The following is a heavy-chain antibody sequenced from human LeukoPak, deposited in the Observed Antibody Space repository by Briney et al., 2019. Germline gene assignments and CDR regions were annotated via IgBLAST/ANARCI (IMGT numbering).Heavy chain of an antibody. J-gene: IGHJ4*02. D-gene: IGHD2-15*01. CDR1: GYTFTDYY. V-gene: IGHV1-2*02. CDR3: ARGNYCSGVTCYGDFDY. CDR2: LNPNSGGT. Sequence: ASVKVSCKASGYTFTDYYMYWVRQAPGQGLEWMGWLNPNSGGTNYAQKFQGRVTMTRDTSIRAAYMELNRLRSDDTAVFYCARGNYCSGVTCYGDFDYWGQGTLVTVSS.